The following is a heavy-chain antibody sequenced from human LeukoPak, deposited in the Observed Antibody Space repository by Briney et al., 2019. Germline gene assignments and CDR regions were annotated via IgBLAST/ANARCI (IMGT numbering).Heavy chain of an antibody. CDR2: MNPNSGNT. J-gene: IGHJ4*02. CDR1: GYTFTSYD. CDR3: ARASYYYDSSGYYSDY. V-gene: IGHV1-8*01. D-gene: IGHD3-22*01. Sequence: ASVKVSCKASGYTFTSYDINWVRQATGRGLEWMGWMNPNSGNTGYAQKFQGRVTMTRNTSISTAYMELSSLRSEDTAVYYCARASYYYDSSGYYSDYWGQGTLVTVSS.